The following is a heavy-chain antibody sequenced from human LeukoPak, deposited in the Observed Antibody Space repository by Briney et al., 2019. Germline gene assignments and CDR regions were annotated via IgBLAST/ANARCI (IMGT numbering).Heavy chain of an antibody. J-gene: IGHJ3*02. D-gene: IGHD4-17*01. Sequence: GGSLRLPCAASGFTFSSYSMNWVRQAPGKGLEWVSSISSSSSYIYYADSVKGRFTISRDNAKNSLYLQMNSLRAEDTAVYYCASIMTTVTTPAFDIWGQGTMVTVSS. V-gene: IGHV3-21*01. CDR2: ISSSSSYI. CDR3: ASIMTTVTTPAFDI. CDR1: GFTFSSYS.